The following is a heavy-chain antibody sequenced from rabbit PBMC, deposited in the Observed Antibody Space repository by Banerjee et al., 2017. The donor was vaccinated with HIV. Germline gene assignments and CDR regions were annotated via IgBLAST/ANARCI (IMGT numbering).Heavy chain of an antibody. CDR3: ARVNAGSSGYPYYFNL. V-gene: IGHV1S45*01. D-gene: IGHD1-1*01. Sequence: QEQLVESGGGLVTLGGSLKLSCKASGIDFSSSGISWVRQAPGKGLEWIAYIYADGSGYTYYASWAKGRFTISKTSSTTVTLQMTSLTAADTATYFCARVNAGSSGYPYYFNLWGPGTLVTVS. CDR1: GIDFSSSG. CDR2: IYADGSGYT. J-gene: IGHJ4*01.